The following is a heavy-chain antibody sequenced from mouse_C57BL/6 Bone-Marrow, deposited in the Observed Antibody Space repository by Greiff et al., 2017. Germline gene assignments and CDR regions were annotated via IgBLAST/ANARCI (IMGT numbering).Heavy chain of an antibody. V-gene: IGHV1-81*01. CDR2: IYPRSGNT. J-gene: IGHJ2*01. D-gene: IGHD2-3*01. Sequence: QVQLQQSGAELARPGASVKLSCKASGYTFTSYGISWVKQRTGQGLEWIGEIYPRSGNTYYNEKFKGKATLTADKSSSTAYMELRSLTSEDSAVYFFARSKMGTYYFDYWGQGTTLTVSS. CDR3: ARSKMGTYYFDY. CDR1: GYTFTSYG.